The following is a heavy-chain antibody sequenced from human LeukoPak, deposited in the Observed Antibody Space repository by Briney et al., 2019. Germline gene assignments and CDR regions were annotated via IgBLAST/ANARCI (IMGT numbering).Heavy chain of an antibody. V-gene: IGHV3-30*03. J-gene: IGHJ4*02. Sequence: GGSLRLSCAASGFTFSTYGMHWVRQAPGKGLEWVAVTSYDGSYKYYADSVKGRFTISRDNSKNTLYPQMNSLRAEDTAVYYCARVGPTMVRGIIDYWGQGTLVTVSS. CDR3: ARVGPTMVRGIIDY. CDR2: TSYDGSYK. D-gene: IGHD3-10*01. CDR1: GFTFSTYG.